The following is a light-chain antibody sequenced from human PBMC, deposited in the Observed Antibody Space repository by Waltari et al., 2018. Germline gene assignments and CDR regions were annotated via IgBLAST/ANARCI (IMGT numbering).Light chain of an antibody. CDR2: SNN. CDR3: SAWDDSVNGPVV. Sequence: QSLLTQPPSASGTPGQRVTISCSGSASNIGINVVSWYQQFPGTAPKLLIHSNNQRAPGFPDRFSSSKSGTSASLAISGLQSADEADYYCSAWDDSVNGPVVFGGGTRLTVL. J-gene: IGLJ2*01. CDR1: ASNIGINV. V-gene: IGLV1-44*01.